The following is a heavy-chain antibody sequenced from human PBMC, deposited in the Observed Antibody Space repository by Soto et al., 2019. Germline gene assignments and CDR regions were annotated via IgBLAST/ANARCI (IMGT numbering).Heavy chain of an antibody. CDR1: GFTFSSYE. Sequence: EVQLVESGGGLVQPGGSLRLSCAASGFTFSSYEMNWVRQAPGKGLEWVSYISSSGSTIYYADSVKGRFTISRDNAKNSLYLQMNSLRAEDTAVYYCARDPELASYFDYWGQGTLVTVSS. D-gene: IGHD1-1*01. J-gene: IGHJ4*02. CDR3: ARDPELASYFDY. V-gene: IGHV3-48*03. CDR2: ISSSGSTI.